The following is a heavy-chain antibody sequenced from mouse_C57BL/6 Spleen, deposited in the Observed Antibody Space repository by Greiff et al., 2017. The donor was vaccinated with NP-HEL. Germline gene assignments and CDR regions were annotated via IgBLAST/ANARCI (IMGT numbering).Heavy chain of an antibody. CDR1: GYTFTSYW. V-gene: IGHV1-53*01. CDR2: INPSNGGT. CDR3: ARWDSSGYVWFAY. J-gene: IGHJ3*01. D-gene: IGHD3-2*02. Sequence: QVQLQQPGTELVKPGASVKLSCKASGYTFTSYWMHWVKQRPGQGLEWIGNINPSNGGTNYNEKLKSKATLTVDKSSSTAYMQLSSLESEDSAVYYCARWDSSGYVWFAYWGQGTLVTVSA.